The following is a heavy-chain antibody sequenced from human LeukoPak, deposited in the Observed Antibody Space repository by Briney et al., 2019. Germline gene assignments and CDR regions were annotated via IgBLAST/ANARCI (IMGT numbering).Heavy chain of an antibody. Sequence: SETLSLTCTVSGGSISSGSYYWSWIRQPAGKGLEWIGRIYTSGSTNYNPSRKSEGTISEDTSKNQFSLKLRSVPAADTAVYYCARDRYYDYWSGYYTAWFDPWGQGTLVTVSS. CDR1: GGSISSGSYY. CDR3: ARDRYYDYWSGYYTAWFDP. D-gene: IGHD3-3*01. CDR2: IYTSGST. V-gene: IGHV4-61*02. J-gene: IGHJ5*02.